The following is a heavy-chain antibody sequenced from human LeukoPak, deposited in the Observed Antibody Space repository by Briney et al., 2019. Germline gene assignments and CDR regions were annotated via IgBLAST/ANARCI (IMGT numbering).Heavy chain of an antibody. CDR3: ARETLEGSSWERLNYFDY. Sequence: GESLKISCKASGYTFTSYGISWVRRAPGQGLEWMGWISAYNGNTNYAQKLQGRVTMTTDTSTSTAYMELRSLRSDYTAVYYCARETLEGSSWERLNYFDYWGQGTLVTVSS. CDR1: GYTFTSYG. CDR2: ISAYNGNT. V-gene: IGHV1-18*01. J-gene: IGHJ4*02. D-gene: IGHD6-13*01.